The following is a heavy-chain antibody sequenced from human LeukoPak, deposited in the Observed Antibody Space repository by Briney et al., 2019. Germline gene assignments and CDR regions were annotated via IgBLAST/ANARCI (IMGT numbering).Heavy chain of an antibody. J-gene: IGHJ4*02. D-gene: IGHD6-25*01. CDR3: ARGLDSSGDY. CDR1: GGSFSGYY. V-gene: IGHV4-34*01. CDR2: INHRGST. Sequence: PSETLSLTCAAYGGSFSGYYWSWIRQPPGKGLEWIGEINHRGSTNYNPSLKSRVTISVDASRNQFSLKLTSVTAADTAVFYCARGLDSSGDYWGQGTLVTVSS.